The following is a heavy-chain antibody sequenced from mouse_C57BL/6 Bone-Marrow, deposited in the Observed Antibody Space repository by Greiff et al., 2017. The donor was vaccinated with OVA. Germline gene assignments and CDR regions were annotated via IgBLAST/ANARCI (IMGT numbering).Heavy chain of an antibody. CDR1: GYTFTSYW. D-gene: IGHD1-1*01. V-gene: IGHV1-64*01. CDR2: IHPNSGST. CDR3: ARRITTVVADY. Sequence: QVQLQQPGAELVKPGASVKLSCKASGYTFTSYWMHWVKQRPGQGLEWIGMIHPNSGSTNYNEKFKSKATLTVAKSSSTAYMQLSSLTSEDSAVYYCARRITTVVADYWGQGTTLTVSS. J-gene: IGHJ2*01.